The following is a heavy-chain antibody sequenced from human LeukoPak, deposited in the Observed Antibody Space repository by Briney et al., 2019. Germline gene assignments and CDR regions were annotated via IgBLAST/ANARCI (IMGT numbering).Heavy chain of an antibody. J-gene: IGHJ3*02. CDR2: ISGSGGST. CDR1: GFTFSSYG. CDR3: ARDVRDSSGPKSPMYAFDI. D-gene: IGHD3-22*01. V-gene: IGHV3-23*01. Sequence: GGSLRLSCAASGFTFSSYGMSWVRQAPGKGLEWVSAISGSGGSTYYADSVKGRFTISRDNSKNTLYLQMNSLRSEDTAVYYCARDVRDSSGPKSPMYAFDIWGQGTMVTVSS.